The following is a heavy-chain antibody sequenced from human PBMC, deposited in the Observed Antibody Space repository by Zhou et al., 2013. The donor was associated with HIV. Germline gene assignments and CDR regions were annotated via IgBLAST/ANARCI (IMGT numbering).Heavy chain of an antibody. CDR1: GYTLSELS. CDR2: FDPKRGQT. V-gene: IGHV1-24*01. D-gene: IGHD5-18*01. J-gene: IGHJ4*02. Sequence: QVQLIQSGPEMKRPGASVRVSCEISGYTLSELSTHWVRQAPGKGLEWMGGFDPKRGQTLYAPSFQGRVTMTRDISSASAFVELSRLKGDDTAVYYCARGMDTAMAMELYYFAFWGQGSLVTVSS. CDR3: ARGMDTAMAMELYYFAF.